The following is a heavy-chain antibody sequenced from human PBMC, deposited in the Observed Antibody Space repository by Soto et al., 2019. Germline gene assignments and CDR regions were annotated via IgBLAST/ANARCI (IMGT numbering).Heavy chain of an antibody. Sequence: SETLSLTCAFSCDSINSSHWWNWVRQPPGKGLEWIGQISHSGNANYNPSLTSRVTISVDKSKNHFSLKLTSVTAADTAVYYCAARHFWSGPWTARRLDYWGQGTLVTVSS. V-gene: IGHV4-4*02. CDR2: ISHSGNA. CDR1: CDSINSSHW. D-gene: IGHD3-3*02. J-gene: IGHJ4*02. CDR3: AARHFWSGPWTARRLDY.